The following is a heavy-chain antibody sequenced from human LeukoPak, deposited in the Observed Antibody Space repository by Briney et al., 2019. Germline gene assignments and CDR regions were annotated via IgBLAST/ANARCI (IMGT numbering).Heavy chain of an antibody. D-gene: IGHD3-10*01. V-gene: IGHV3-30*02. CDR1: GFTFSSYG. Sequence: GGSLRLSSAASGFTFSSYGMHWVRLASGKGLEWVAFIRYDGSNKYYADSVKGLFTISRDNSKNTLYLQMNSLRAEDTAVYYCAKEPSWSNWYCGQVTLVTVSS. CDR2: IRYDGSNK. CDR3: AKEPSWSNWY. J-gene: IGHJ4*02.